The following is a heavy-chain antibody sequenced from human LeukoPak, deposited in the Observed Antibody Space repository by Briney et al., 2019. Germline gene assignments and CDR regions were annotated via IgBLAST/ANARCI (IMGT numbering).Heavy chain of an antibody. CDR2: ISAYNGNT. D-gene: IGHD6-13*01. CDR1: GYTFTSYG. CDR3: ARDSYSSPPYFQH. Sequence: ASVKVSCKASGYTFTSYGISWVRQAPGQGREWKGWISAYNGNTNYAQKLQGRVTMTTDTSTSTAYMELRRLRSDDTAVYYCARDSYSSPPYFQHWGQGTLVTVSS. J-gene: IGHJ1*01. V-gene: IGHV1-18*01.